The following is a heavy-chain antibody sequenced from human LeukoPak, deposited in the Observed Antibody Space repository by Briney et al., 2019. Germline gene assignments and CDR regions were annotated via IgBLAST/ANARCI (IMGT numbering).Heavy chain of an antibody. Sequence: SETLSLTCTVSGGSISSSSYYWGWIRQPPGKGLEWIGNIYYSGSTYYNPSLKSRVTISVDTSKNQFSLKLSSVTAADTAFYYCARGPLGYCSTTNCYFYAMDVWGQGTTVTVSS. CDR1: GGSISSSSYY. CDR2: IYYSGST. D-gene: IGHD2-2*01. J-gene: IGHJ6*02. CDR3: ARGPLGYCSTTNCYFYAMDV. V-gene: IGHV4-39*07.